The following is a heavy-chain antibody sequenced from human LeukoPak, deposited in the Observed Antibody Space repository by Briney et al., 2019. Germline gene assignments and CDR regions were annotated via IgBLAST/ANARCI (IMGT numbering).Heavy chain of an antibody. CDR2: ISSSSSYI. J-gene: IGHJ5*02. CDR1: GFTFSSYS. Sequence: GGSLRLSCAASGFTFSSYSMNWVRQAPGKGLEWVSSISSSSSYIYYADSVKGRFTISRDNAKNSLYLQMNSLRAEDTAVYYCARDLNPYYDFWSGPNWFDPWGQGTLVTVSS. D-gene: IGHD3-3*01. V-gene: IGHV3-21*01. CDR3: ARDLNPYYDFWSGPNWFDP.